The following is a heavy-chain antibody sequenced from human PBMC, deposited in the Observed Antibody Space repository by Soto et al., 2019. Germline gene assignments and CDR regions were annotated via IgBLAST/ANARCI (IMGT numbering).Heavy chain of an antibody. CDR2: ISDDGDKR. V-gene: IGHV3-30*18. D-gene: IGHD1-26*01. CDR3: AKARVRIVGANSFDY. CDR1: GFTFSNYG. J-gene: IGHJ4*02. Sequence: GGSLRLSCVGSGFTFSNYGMHWVRQPPGKGLEWVALISDDGDKRYYADSVRGRLIISRDNSKDTLYPQMNSLGPDDTAVYFCAKARVRIVGANSFDYWGQGT.